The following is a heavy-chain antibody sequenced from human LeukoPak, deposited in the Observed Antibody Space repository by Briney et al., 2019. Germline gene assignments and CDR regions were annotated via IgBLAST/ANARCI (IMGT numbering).Heavy chain of an antibody. J-gene: IGHJ5*02. CDR3: ASSSWYQRWLDP. CDR2: ISAYNGNT. CDR1: GYTFTSYG. Sequence: ASVKVSCKASGYTFTSYGISWVRQAPGQGLEWMGWISAYNGNTNYAQKLQGRVTMTTDTSTSTAYMELRSLRSDDTAVYYCASSSWYQRWLDPWGQGTLVTVSS. D-gene: IGHD6-13*01. V-gene: IGHV1-18*01.